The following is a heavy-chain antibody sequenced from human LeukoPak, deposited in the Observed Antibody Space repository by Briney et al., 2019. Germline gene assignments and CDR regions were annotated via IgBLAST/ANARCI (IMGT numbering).Heavy chain of an antibody. CDR3: AKGTYSSSWYHNDYYFDY. V-gene: IGHV3-23*01. J-gene: IGHJ4*02. D-gene: IGHD6-13*01. CDR2: ISGSGGST. Sequence: PGGSLRLSCAASGFTFSSYAMSWVRQAPGKGLEWVSAISGSGGSTYYADSAKGRFTISRDNSKNTLYLQMNSLRAEDTAVYYCAKGTYSSSWYHNDYYFDYWGQGTLVTVSS. CDR1: GFTFSSYA.